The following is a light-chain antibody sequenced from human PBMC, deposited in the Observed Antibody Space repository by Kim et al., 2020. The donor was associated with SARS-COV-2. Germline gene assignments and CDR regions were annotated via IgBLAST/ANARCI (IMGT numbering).Light chain of an antibody. J-gene: IGLJ1*01. Sequence: QSVTISCNGTRRDVGGYNYVSLYQEHAGTAPQLIIYDVSHRPSGVSDRFSGSKSGNTASLTISGLQAEDEGEYYCSSYTSGTTLYVFGAGTKVTVL. CDR1: RRDVGGYNY. V-gene: IGLV2-14*03. CDR3: SSYTSGTTLYV. CDR2: DVS.